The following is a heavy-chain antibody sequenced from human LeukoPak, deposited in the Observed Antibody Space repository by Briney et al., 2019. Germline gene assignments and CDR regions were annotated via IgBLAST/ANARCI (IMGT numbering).Heavy chain of an antibody. V-gene: IGHV3-49*04. CDR3: ARGTVADQYFFDF. D-gene: IGHD4-23*01. J-gene: IGHJ4*02. Sequence: PGGSLRLSCTASGFTFGDYSMSWVRQAPGKGLEWVAFIKSKAFGGTTGYAASVEGRFTISRDDSKSIAYLQMNSLKTEDTAVYYCARGTVADQYFFDFWGQGTLVTVSS. CDR2: IKSKAFGGTT. CDR1: GFTFGDYS.